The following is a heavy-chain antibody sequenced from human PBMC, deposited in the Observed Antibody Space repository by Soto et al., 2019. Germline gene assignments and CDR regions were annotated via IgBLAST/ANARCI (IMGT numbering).Heavy chain of an antibody. CDR2: INPSGGST. Sequence: ASVKVSCKASGYTFTSYYMHWVRQAPGQGLEWMGIINPSGGSTSYAQKFQGRVTMTRDTSTSTVYMELSSLRSEDTAVYYCARGGYYYDSSGYSQKPFDYWGQGTLVTVSS. CDR3: ARGGYYYDSSGYSQKPFDY. CDR1: GYTFTSYY. V-gene: IGHV1-46*01. J-gene: IGHJ4*02. D-gene: IGHD3-22*01.